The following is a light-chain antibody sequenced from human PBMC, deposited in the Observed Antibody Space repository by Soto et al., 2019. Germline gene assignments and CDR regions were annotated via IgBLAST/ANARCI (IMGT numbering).Light chain of an antibody. Sequence: QSVLTQPPSVSAAPRQKVAISCSGSSSNMGNNYVSWYHRVPGSAPELLIYDNNERPSRIPDRFSGSKSGPSATLDITGLQTGDEGNYYCGTWDSRLRAVVFGGGTKLTVL. CDR2: DNN. J-gene: IGLJ2*01. CDR3: GTWDSRLRAVV. V-gene: IGLV1-51*01. CDR1: SSNMGNNY.